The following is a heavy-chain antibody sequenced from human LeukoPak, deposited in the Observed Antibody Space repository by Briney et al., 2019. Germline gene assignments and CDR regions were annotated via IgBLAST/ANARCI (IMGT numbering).Heavy chain of an antibody. D-gene: IGHD3-22*01. Sequence: SETLSLTCAVYGGSFSGYYWSWIRQPPGKGLEWIGEINHSGSTNYNPSLKSRVTISVDTSKNQFSLKLSSVTAADTAVYYCASLGYYYDSSGYRVPHNWFDPWGQGTLVTVSS. CDR3: ASLGYYYDSSGYRVPHNWFDP. CDR2: INHSGST. CDR1: GGSFSGYY. V-gene: IGHV4-34*01. J-gene: IGHJ5*02.